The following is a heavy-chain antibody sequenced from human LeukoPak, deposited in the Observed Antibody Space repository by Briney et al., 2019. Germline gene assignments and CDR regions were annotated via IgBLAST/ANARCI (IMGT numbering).Heavy chain of an antibody. CDR1: RFTLSSHL. Sequence: GGSLRHSRLASRFTLSSHLMHWVRQVPGKGLIGVSRINGEGNRIHYAHSVKDRFTIPRHNAKNTLYLQMKHHKSHDTSIYYCARDGLGGRTKFDFWAQGSVVSV. J-gene: IGHJ4*02. CDR3: ARDGLGGRTKFDF. V-gene: IGHV3-74*01. CDR2: INGEGNRI. D-gene: IGHD3-16*01.